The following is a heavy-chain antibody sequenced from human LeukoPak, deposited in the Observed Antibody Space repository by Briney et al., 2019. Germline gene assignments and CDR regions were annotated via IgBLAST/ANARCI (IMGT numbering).Heavy chain of an antibody. J-gene: IGHJ4*02. CDR1: GGSFSGYY. D-gene: IGHD5-24*01. CDR3: ARGHKRWLQLKGDHFDY. V-gene: IGHV4-34*01. CDR2: INHSGST. Sequence: SETLSLTCAAYGGSFSGYYMSWVRQPPGKGLEWMGEINHSGSTNYNPSFESGVTISVDTSNKHSAFMLSSSPAADTDVYYCARGHKRWLQLKGDHFDYWGQGTLVTVSS.